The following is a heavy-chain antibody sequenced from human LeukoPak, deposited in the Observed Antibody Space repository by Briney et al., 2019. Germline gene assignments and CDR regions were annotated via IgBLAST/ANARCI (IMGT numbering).Heavy chain of an antibody. CDR3: ARGADHGGSYYPD. CDR2: MKTDGTRI. Sequence: PGGSLRLSCAASGFTFSSSAMSWVRQVPGKGPVWVSRMKTDGTRIEYADSVKGRFTISRDNAKNTLFLQMSSLRVEDTAVYYCARGADHGGSYYPDWGQGTRVTVSS. D-gene: IGHD3-10*01. J-gene: IGHJ4*02. V-gene: IGHV3-74*01. CDR1: GFTFSSSA.